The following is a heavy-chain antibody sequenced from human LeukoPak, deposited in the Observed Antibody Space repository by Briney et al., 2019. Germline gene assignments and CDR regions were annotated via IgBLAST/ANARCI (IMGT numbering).Heavy chain of an antibody. Sequence: PGGSLRLSCAASGFTFRSYGMHWVRQAPGKGLEWVAVIWHDGSNINYGDSVKGRFTISRDNSKNMLFLQMNSLRAEDTALHYCVRDNPSGYNSGWPLGHWGQGTLVTVSS. V-gene: IGHV3-33*01. CDR2: IWHDGSNI. J-gene: IGHJ4*02. CDR3: VRDNPSGYNSGWPLGH. D-gene: IGHD6-19*01. CDR1: GFTFRSYG.